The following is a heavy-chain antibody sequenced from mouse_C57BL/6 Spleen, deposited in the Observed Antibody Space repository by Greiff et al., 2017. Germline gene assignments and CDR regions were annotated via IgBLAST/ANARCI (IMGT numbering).Heavy chain of an antibody. CDR1: GFTFSSYT. D-gene: IGHD2-1*01. CDR2: ISGGGGNT. V-gene: IGHV5-9*01. J-gene: IGHJ4*01. CDR3: ARHGGKMDD. Sequence: EVLLVESGGGLVKPGGSLKLSCAASGFTFSSYTMSWVRQTPEQRLEWVATISGGGGNTYYPDSVKGRFTISRDNAKNTLYLQMSSLRSEDTALYYCARHGGKMDDWGQGTSVTVSS.